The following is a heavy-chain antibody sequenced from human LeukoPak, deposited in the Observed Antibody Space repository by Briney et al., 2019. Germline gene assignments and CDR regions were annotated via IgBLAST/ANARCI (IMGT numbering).Heavy chain of an antibody. V-gene: IGHV1-2*02. D-gene: IGHD2-15*01. Sequence: ASVKVSCKASGYTFTGHYLHWVRQAPGQGLEWMGWIKPDSGGTSHAQKFQGRVTMTRDTSISTAYLELNSLRSDDAAVYYCATVVGGITCDYWGQGTLVTVSS. CDR3: ATVVGGITCDY. J-gene: IGHJ4*02. CDR1: GYTFTGHY. CDR2: IKPDSGGT.